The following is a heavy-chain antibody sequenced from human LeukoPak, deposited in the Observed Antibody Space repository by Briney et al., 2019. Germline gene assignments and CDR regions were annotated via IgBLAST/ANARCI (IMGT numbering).Heavy chain of an antibody. Sequence: AGGSLRLSCTASGFTFSSYSMNWVRQAPGKGLEWVSYISSSGSTIYYADSVKGRFTISRDNAKNSLYPQMNSLRAEDTAVYYCARDLSLYCSGGSCYSLNYWGQGTLVTVSS. D-gene: IGHD2-15*01. CDR1: GFTFSSYS. J-gene: IGHJ4*02. V-gene: IGHV3-48*04. CDR3: ARDLSLYCSGGSCYSLNY. CDR2: ISSSGSTI.